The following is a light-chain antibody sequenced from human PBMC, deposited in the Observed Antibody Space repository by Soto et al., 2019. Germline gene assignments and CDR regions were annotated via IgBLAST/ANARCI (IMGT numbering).Light chain of an antibody. V-gene: IGKV3-20*01. CDR2: DAS. CDR3: QQFSSYPLT. J-gene: IGKJ4*01. Sequence: EIVLTQSPATLSLSPGERATLSCRASQSVSNNYLAWYQQKPGQGPRLLIYDASTRATGIPDRFSGGGSGTDFTLTISRLEPEDFAVYYCQQFSSYPLTFGGGTKVDTK. CDR1: QSVSNNY.